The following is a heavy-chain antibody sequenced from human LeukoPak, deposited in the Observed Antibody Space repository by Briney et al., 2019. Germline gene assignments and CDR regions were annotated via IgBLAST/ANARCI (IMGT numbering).Heavy chain of an antibody. V-gene: IGHV1-2*04. CDR1: GYTFTGYY. J-gene: IGHJ4*02. Sequence: ASVKVSCKASGYTFTGYYMHWVRQAPGQGLEWMGWINPNSGGTNYAQKFQGWVTMTRDTSISTAYMELSRLRSDDTAVYYCARDGDIDDFWSGYPLADWGQGTLVTVSS. D-gene: IGHD3-3*01. CDR2: INPNSGGT. CDR3: ARDGDIDDFWSGYPLAD.